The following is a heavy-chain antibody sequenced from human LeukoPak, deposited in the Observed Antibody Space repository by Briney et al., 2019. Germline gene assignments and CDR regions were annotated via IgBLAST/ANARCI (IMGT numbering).Heavy chain of an antibody. V-gene: IGHV1-3*01. J-gene: IGHJ4*02. D-gene: IGHD2-8*01. CDR1: GYSFGNFG. CDR3: ARYINGAFDY. CDR2: INGGGGYT. Sequence: VASVKVSCKASGYSFGNFGVHWLRHAPGQRLEWMGWINGGGGYTKYSQKFQGRVTITRDTSATTAYMELSSLTSEDTAVYYCARYINGAFDYWGQGTLVTVSS.